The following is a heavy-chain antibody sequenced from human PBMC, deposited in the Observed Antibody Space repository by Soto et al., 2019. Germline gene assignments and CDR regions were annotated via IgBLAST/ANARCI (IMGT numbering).Heavy chain of an antibody. J-gene: IGHJ6*02. CDR1: GFTFSSYA. D-gene: IGHD6-13*01. CDR2: ISYDGSNK. CDR3: ARDPTRYSSSWYGMDV. V-gene: IGHV3-30-3*01. Sequence: QVQLVESGGGVVQPGRSLRLSCAASGFTFSSYAMHRVRQAPGKGLEWVAVISYDGSNKYYADSVKGRFTISRDNSKNTLYLQMNSLRAEDTAVYYCARDPTRYSSSWYGMDVWGQGTTVTVSS.